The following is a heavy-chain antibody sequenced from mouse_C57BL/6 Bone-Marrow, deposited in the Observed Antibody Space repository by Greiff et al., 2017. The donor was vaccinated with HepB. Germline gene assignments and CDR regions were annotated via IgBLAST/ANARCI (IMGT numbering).Heavy chain of an antibody. CDR3: ARDAKSYYYAMDY. Sequence: EVQVVESGGGLVQSGRSLRLSCATSGFTFSDFYMEWVRQAPGKGLEWIAASRNKANDYTTEYSASVKGRFIVSRDTSQSILYLQMNAPRAEDTAIYYCARDAKSYYYAMDYWGQGTSVTVSS. V-gene: IGHV7-1*01. D-gene: IGHD1-3*01. CDR1: GFTFSDFY. J-gene: IGHJ4*01. CDR2: SRNKANDYTT.